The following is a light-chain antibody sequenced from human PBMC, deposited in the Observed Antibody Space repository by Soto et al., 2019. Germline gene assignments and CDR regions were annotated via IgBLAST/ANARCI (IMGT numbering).Light chain of an antibody. J-gene: IGLJ1*01. CDR3: NSFRVSHLYV. V-gene: IGLV2-14*01. CDR1: STDVGGYNA. Sequence: QSALSQPASVSGSPGQTITISCTGTSTDVGGYNAVSWYRHHPGKAPKLIIYEVTHRPSGVSDRFSASKSGNTASLTISGLQAEDEADYYCNSFRVSHLYVFGTGTKVTVL. CDR2: EVT.